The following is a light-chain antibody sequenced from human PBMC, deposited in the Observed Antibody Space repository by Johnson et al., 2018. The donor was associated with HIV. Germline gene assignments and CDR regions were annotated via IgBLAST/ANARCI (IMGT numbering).Light chain of an antibody. V-gene: IGLV1-51*02. CDR3: GTWDNSLNAF. J-gene: IGLJ1*01. CDR2: ENN. CDR1: SSNIGNNY. Sequence: QSVLTQPPSVSAAPGQKVTISCSGSSSNIGNNYVSWYQQLPGTAPKLLIYENNKRPSGIPDRFSGSKSGTSATLGITGLQTGDEADYYCGTWDNSLNAFFGTGTKVTVL.